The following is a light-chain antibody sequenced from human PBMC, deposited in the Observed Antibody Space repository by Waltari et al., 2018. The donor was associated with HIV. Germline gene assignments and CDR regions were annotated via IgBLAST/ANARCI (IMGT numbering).Light chain of an antibody. J-gene: IGKJ1*01. V-gene: IGKV3-15*01. CDR2: GAS. CDR3: QQYNTWWT. CDR1: QSVRYK. Sequence: EIVMTQSPALLSVSPGERASHSCRASQSVRYKLAWYQQKPGQAPRLLIYGASIRATGIPARFSGSGSGTDFSLTISSLQSEDSAVYYCQQYNTWWTFGQGTKVEFK.